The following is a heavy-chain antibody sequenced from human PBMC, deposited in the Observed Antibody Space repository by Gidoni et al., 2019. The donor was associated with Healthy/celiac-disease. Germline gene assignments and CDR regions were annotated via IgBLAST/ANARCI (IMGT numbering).Heavy chain of an antibody. Sequence: LEWVSGISWNSGSIGYADSVKGRFTISRDNAKNSLYLQMNSLRAEDTALYYCAKDTSPYYYDSSGYNPSGGVDIWGQGTMVTVSS. D-gene: IGHD3-22*01. CDR3: AKDTSPYYYDSSGYNPSGGVDI. V-gene: IGHV3-9*01. CDR2: ISWNSGSI. J-gene: IGHJ3*02.